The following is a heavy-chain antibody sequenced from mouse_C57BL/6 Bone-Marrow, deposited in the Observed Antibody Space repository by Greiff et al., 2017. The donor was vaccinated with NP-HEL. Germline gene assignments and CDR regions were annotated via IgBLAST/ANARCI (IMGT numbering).Heavy chain of an antibody. V-gene: IGHV14-4*01. D-gene: IGHD2-3*01. CDR3: TTGGYCSYFDY. Sequence: EVMLVESGAELVRPGASVKLSCTASGFNIKDDYMHWVKQRPEQGLEWIGWIDPENGDTEYASKFQGKATITADTSSNTAYLQLSSLTSEDTAVYYCTTGGYCSYFDYGGQGTTLTVTS. J-gene: IGHJ2*01. CDR1: GFNIKDDY. CDR2: IDPENGDT.